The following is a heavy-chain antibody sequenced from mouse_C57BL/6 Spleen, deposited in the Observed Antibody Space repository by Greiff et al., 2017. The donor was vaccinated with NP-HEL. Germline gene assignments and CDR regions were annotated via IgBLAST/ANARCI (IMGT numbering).Heavy chain of an antibody. CDR1: GYTFTSYW. Sequence: QVQLQQPGAELVRPGSSVKLSCKASGYTFTSYWMHWVKQRPIQGLEWIGNIDPSDSETHYNQKFKDKATLTVDKSSSTAYMQLSSLTSEDSAVYYCARDFDGYPILFDYWGQGTTLTVSS. CDR3: ARDFDGYPILFDY. D-gene: IGHD2-3*01. J-gene: IGHJ2*01. CDR2: IDPSDSET. V-gene: IGHV1-52*01.